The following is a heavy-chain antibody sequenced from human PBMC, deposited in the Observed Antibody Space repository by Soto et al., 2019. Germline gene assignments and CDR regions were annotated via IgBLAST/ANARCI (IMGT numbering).Heavy chain of an antibody. CDR2: ISSSSSYI. CDR3: ARPNYYYDSSGYYGY. J-gene: IGHJ4*02. CDR1: GFPFSSYS. D-gene: IGHD3-22*01. Sequence: GGSLRLSCAASGFPFSSYSMDWVRQAPGKGLEWVSSISSSSSYIYYADSVKGRFTISRDNAKNSLYLQMNSLRAEDAAVYYCARPNYYYDSSGYYGYWGQGTLVTVSS. V-gene: IGHV3-21*01.